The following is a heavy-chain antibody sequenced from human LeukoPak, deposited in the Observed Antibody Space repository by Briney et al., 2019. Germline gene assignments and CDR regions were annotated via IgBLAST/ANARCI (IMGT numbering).Heavy chain of an antibody. V-gene: IGHV3-30*04. D-gene: IGHD3-10*01. J-gene: IGHJ4*02. Sequence: SGGSLRLSCAASGFTFSSYAMHWVRQAPGKGLEGVAVISYDGSNEYNADSVKGRFTISRDNSKNTLYLQMNSLRAEDTAVYYCARDHALYYYGSGSYNDYWGQGTLVTVSS. CDR3: ARDHALYYYGSGSYNDY. CDR2: ISYDGSNE. CDR1: GFTFSSYA.